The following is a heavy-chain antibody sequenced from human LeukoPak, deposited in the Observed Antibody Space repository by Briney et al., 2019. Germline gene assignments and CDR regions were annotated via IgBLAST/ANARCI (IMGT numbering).Heavy chain of an antibody. Sequence: GGSLRLSCAASGFTFSNAWMSWVRQAPGKGLEWGGRIKSKTDGGTTDYAAPVKGRFTISRDDSKNTLYLQMNSLKTEDTAVYYCTTEYSSGWYVWFDRWGQGTLVTVSS. D-gene: IGHD6-19*01. V-gene: IGHV3-15*01. J-gene: IGHJ5*02. CDR2: IKSKTDGGTT. CDR3: TTEYSSGWYVWFDR. CDR1: GFTFSNAW.